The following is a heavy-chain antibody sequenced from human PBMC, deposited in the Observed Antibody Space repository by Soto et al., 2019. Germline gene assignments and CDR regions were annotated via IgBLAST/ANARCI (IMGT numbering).Heavy chain of an antibody. V-gene: IGHV1-58*02. CDR2: LVVGTGNT. D-gene: IGHD2-15*01. CDR3: ATGAYCSGGSCSDYYYYYYGMDL. CDR1: GFTFRSSA. Sequence: GASVKVSCKTSGFTFRSSAMQWVRQARGQRLEWIGWLVVGTGNTNYAQKFQQRVTISSDRSTNTVSMELSSLTSEDTAVYYCATGAYCSGGSCSDYYYYYYGMDLWGQGTTVTVSS. J-gene: IGHJ6*02.